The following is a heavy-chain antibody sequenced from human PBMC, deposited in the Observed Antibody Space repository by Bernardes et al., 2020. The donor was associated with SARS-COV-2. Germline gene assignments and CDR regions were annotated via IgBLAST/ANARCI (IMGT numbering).Heavy chain of an antibody. CDR3: ARQASSFDAFDI. J-gene: IGHJ3*02. CDR1: GGSISSYY. Sequence: SEPLSLTCTVSGGSISSYYWSWIRQPPGKGLEWIGYIYYSGSTNYNPSLKSRVTISVDTSKNQFSLKLSSVTAADTAVYYCARQASSFDAFDIWGQGTMVTVSS. D-gene: IGHD2-15*01. V-gene: IGHV4-59*01. CDR2: IYYSGST.